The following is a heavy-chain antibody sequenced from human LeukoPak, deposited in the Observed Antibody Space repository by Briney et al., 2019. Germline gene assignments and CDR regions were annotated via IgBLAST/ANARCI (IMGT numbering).Heavy chain of an antibody. J-gene: IGHJ6*03. CDR1: GGSISSSSYY. Sequence: SETLSLTCTVSGGSISSSSYYWGWIRQPPGKGLEWIGSIYYSGSTYYNPSLKSRVTISVDTSKNQFSLKLSSVTAADTAVHYCAREGGELERLHYYYYYMDVWGKETTVTVSS. D-gene: IGHD1-1*01. V-gene: IGHV4-39*07. CDR2: IYYSGST. CDR3: AREGGELERLHYYYYYMDV.